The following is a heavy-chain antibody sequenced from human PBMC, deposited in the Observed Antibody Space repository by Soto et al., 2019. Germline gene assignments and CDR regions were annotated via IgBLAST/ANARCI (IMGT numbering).Heavy chain of an antibody. CDR3: ARDGYYYDSSGYYGDDY. V-gene: IGHV1-3*01. CDR1: GYTFTSYA. Sequence: QVQLVQSGAEVKKPGASVKVSCKASGYTFTSYAMHWVRQAPGQRLEWMGWINAGNGNTKYSQKFQGRVTITRDTSASTAYMELSSLRSEDTAVYYCARDGYYYDSSGYYGDDYWGQGTLVTVSS. J-gene: IGHJ4*02. CDR2: INAGNGNT. D-gene: IGHD3-22*01.